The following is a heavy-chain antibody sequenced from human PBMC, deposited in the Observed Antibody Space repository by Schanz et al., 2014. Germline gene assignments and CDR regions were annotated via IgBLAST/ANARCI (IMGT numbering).Heavy chain of an antibody. Sequence: QLQLRESGPGLVKPSETLSLICSVSGTSITSSTYYWGWIRQPPGKGPEWIGSISYSGNTYYTPSLRGRAPIPLDTPKTHFPLKLPSVTAADTAVYYCARPSSVVGITGWFDTWGQGTLVTVSS. V-gene: IGHV4-39*01. J-gene: IGHJ5*02. CDR3: ARPSSVVGITGWFDT. CDR2: ISYSGNT. CDR1: GTSITSSTYY. D-gene: IGHD3-22*01.